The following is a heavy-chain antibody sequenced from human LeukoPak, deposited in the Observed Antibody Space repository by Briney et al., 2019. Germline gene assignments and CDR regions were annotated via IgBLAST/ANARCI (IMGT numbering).Heavy chain of an antibody. CDR2: IKSKTDGGTT. CDR3: TTDPGSSQIYYYYYMDV. Sequence: GGSLRLSCAASGFTFSSYEMNWVRQAPGKGLEWVGRIKSKTDGGTTDYAAPVKGRFTISRDDSKNTLYLQMNSLKTEDTAVYYCTTDPGSSQIYYYYYMDVWGKGTTVTVSS. D-gene: IGHD3-10*01. CDR1: GFTFSSYE. J-gene: IGHJ6*03. V-gene: IGHV3-15*01.